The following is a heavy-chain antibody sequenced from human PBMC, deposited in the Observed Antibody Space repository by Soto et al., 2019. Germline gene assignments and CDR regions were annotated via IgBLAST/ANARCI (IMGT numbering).Heavy chain of an antibody. CDR3: ARLNGDTAMDYYYYYGMDV. CDR2: IYYSGRT. V-gene: IGHV4-39*01. CDR1: GGSINSNSYY. J-gene: IGHJ6*02. Sequence: SETLSLTCTVSGGSINSNSYYWGWIRQPPGKGLEWIGNIYYSGRTYYNPSLKSRVTISVDTSKNQFSLKLSSVTAADTAMYFCARLNGDTAMDYYYYYGMDVWGQGTTVTVSS. D-gene: IGHD5-18*01.